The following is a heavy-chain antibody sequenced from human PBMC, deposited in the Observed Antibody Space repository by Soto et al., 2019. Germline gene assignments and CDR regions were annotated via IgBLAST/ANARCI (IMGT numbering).Heavy chain of an antibody. CDR3: ARHADSSSYYYPFDY. D-gene: IGHD3-22*01. J-gene: IGHJ4*02. CDR2: IFLGGTT. CDR1: RYSISSGYY. Sequence: HTCFVSRYSISSGYYWGWIRQPPGKGLEWIGSIFLGGTTYYNPSLKSRLTISVDTSKNQLSLTLSSVTAADTAVYYCARHADSSSYYYPFDYWGQGSLVTVSS. V-gene: IGHV4-38-2*01.